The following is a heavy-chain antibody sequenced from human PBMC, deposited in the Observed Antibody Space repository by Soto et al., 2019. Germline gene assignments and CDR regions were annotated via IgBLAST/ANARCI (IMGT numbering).Heavy chain of an antibody. V-gene: IGHV4-59*01. D-gene: IGHD2-2*01. CDR3: AREGYCITTGSYGYGMDV. CDR1: CPSIRSYY. J-gene: IGHJ6*02. CDR2: IYYSGST. Sequence: TLSLTCTFICPSIRSYYRRCLRQPPGKGLEWIGYIYYSGSTNYSPSLKSRVTISVDTSKNQFSLKLSSVNAADTAVYYCAREGYCITTGSYGYGMDVWCQGPTVS.